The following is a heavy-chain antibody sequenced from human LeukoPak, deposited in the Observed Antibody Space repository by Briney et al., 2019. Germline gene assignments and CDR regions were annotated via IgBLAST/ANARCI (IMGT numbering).Heavy chain of an antibody. CDR1: GGSISSSSYY. V-gene: IGHV4-39*01. Sequence: SGTLSLTCTVSGGSISSSSYYWGWIRQPPGTGLEWIGRIYYSGSTYYNPSLKSRVTISVDTSKNQFSLKLSSVTAADTAVYYCARQGNIVLWFGELGNYFDYWGQGTLVTVSS. J-gene: IGHJ4*02. CDR2: IYYSGST. D-gene: IGHD3-10*01. CDR3: ARQGNIVLWFGELGNYFDY.